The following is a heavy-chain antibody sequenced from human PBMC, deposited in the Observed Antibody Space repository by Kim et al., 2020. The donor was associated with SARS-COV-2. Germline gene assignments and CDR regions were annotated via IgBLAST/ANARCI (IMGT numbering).Heavy chain of an antibody. CDR3: VRDRAASGSTRGPFAY. J-gene: IGHJ4*02. Sequence: GGSLRLSCAASGFIFSSYGMHWVRQAPGKGLEWVAVISHDGSNNYYADSVKGRFTISRDNSINTLYLQMNSLRAEDTAVYSCVRDRAASGSTRGPFAYWGQRSLVIVSS. V-gene: IGHV3-30*12. CDR2: ISHDGSNN. CDR1: GFIFSSYG. D-gene: IGHD1-26*01.